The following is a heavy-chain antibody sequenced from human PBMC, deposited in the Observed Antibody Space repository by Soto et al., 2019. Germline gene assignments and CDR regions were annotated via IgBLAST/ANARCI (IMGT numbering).Heavy chain of an antibody. V-gene: IGHV1-3*01. CDR1: GYTFTSYA. CDR3: XXDSPPSDY. J-gene: IGHJ4*02. Sequence: QVQLVQSGAEVKKPGASVKVSCKASGYTFTSYAXXXXXXXXGQRLEWMGWINAGNGNRKYSQKFQGRVTITRDTSXXXAXXXXXXXRXEDTAXYYXXXDSPPSDYWGQGTLVTVSS. CDR2: INAGNGNR.